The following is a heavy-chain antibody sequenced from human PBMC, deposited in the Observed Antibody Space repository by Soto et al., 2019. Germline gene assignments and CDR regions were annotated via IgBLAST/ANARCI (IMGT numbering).Heavy chain of an antibody. Sequence: GESLKISCKGSGYSFTSYWIGWVRQVPGKGLEWMGIIYPGDSDTRYSPSFQGQVTISADKSISTAYLQWSSLRASDAAMYYCARRRDSGSYRDAFDIWGQGTMVTVSS. CDR1: GYSFTSYW. CDR2: IYPGDSDT. CDR3: ARRRDSGSYRDAFDI. D-gene: IGHD6-13*01. J-gene: IGHJ3*02. V-gene: IGHV5-51*01.